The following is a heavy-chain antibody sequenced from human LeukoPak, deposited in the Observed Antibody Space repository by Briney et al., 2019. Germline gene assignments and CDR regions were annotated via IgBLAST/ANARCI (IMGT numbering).Heavy chain of an antibody. CDR2: ISGDGVSP. J-gene: IGHJ4*02. Sequence: GGSLRLSCVASRRPIADFAMHLVRKATGTGQESTSLISGDGVSPFYADSVKVSFSISRDNSKNSLYLEMNSLRTEDAAMYYCAKKSGKFDYWGQGTLVAVSS. CDR3: AKKSGKFDY. CDR1: RRPIADFA. V-gene: IGHV3-43*02.